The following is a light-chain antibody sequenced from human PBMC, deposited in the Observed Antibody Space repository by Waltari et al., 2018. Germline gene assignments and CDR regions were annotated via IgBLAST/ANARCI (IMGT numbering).Light chain of an antibody. V-gene: IGLV2-14*03. CDR2: DVS. J-gene: IGLJ1*01. CDR1: SSDVGGYNY. CDR3: SSFTSSNTAV. Sequence: QSALTQPASVSGSPGQSITISCTGTSSDVGGYNYVSWYQHHPGKAPKLMIYDVSNRPYGVSNRFSASKSGNTASLTISGLQAEDEADYYCSSFTSSNTAVFGTGTKVTVL.